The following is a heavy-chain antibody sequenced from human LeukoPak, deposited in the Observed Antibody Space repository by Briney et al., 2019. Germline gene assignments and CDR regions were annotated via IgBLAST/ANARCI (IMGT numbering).Heavy chain of an antibody. CDR1: GFTVSSNY. D-gene: IGHD2-2*01. CDR3: ARDMPCPDY. J-gene: IGHJ4*02. CDR2: IWYDGSNK. V-gene: IGHV3-33*08. Sequence: GGSLRLSCAASGFTVSSNYMSWVRQAPGKGLEWVAVIWYDGSNKYYADSVKGRVTISRDNSKKTLYLQMNSLRAEDTAVYYCARDMPCPDYWGQGTLVTVSS.